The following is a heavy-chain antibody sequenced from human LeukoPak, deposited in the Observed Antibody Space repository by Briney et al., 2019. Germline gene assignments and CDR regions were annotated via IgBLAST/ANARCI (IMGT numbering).Heavy chain of an antibody. CDR3: ARDYPPD. CDR1: GFTFSSYA. CDR2: ISNSGATT. J-gene: IGHJ4*02. Sequence: PGGSLRLSCAASGFTFSSYAMSWVRQAPGKGLGWVSSISNSGATTYYADSVKGRFTLSRDNSKNTVYLQMNSLSAEDTAVYYCARDYPPDWGQGTLVTVSA. V-gene: IGHV3-23*01.